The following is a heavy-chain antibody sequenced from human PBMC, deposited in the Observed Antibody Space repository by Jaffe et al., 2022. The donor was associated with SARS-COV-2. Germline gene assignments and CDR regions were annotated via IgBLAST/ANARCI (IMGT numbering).Heavy chain of an antibody. CDR1: GFTFSSYW. Sequence: EVQLVESGGGLVQPGGSLRLSCAASGFTFSSYWMSWVRQAPGKGLEWVANIKQDGSEKYYVDSVKGRFTISRDNAKNSLYLQMNSLRAEDTAVYYCARDSTSPYYYGSGRGYGMDVWGQGTTVTVSS. V-gene: IGHV3-7*03. CDR3: ARDSTSPYYYGSGRGYGMDV. J-gene: IGHJ6*02. D-gene: IGHD3-10*01. CDR2: IKQDGSEK.